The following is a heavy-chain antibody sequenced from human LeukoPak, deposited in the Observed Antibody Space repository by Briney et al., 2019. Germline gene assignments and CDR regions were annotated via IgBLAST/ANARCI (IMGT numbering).Heavy chain of an antibody. D-gene: IGHD3-9*01. CDR1: GFTFSSYG. CDR2: ISYDGSYK. Sequence: PGRSLRLSCAASGFTFSSYGMHWVRQAPGKGLEWVAVISYDGSYKFYADSVKGRFTISRDNSKSTLYLQMNSLRAEDTAVYYCARSFYDILIGYYHYFDYWGQGALVTVSS. J-gene: IGHJ4*02. V-gene: IGHV3-30*03. CDR3: ARSFYDILIGYYHYFDY.